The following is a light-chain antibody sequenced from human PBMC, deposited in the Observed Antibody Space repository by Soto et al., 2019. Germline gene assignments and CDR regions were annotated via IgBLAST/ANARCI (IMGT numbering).Light chain of an antibody. CDR2: DND. V-gene: IGLV1-51*01. CDR3: GTWEDRLNGYV. CDR1: RSNIGDNS. J-gene: IGLJ1*01. Sequence: QSVLTQPPSVSAAPGQKVTISCSGGRSNIGDNSVSWYQQLPGEAPKLLIDDNDLRPSGIPDRFSGSRSGTSATLAITGLQTGDEADYYCGTWEDRLNGYVFGTGTKLTVL.